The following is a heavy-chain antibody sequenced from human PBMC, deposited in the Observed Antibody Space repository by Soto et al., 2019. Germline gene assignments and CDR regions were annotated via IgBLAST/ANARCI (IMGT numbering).Heavy chain of an antibody. CDR3: ARDGTRYGDTTFDY. Sequence: PSETLSLTCTVSGGSISSYYWSWIRQPPGKGLEWIGYIYYSGSTNYNPSLKSRVTISVDTSKNQFSLKLSSVTAADTAVYYCARDGTRYGDTTFDYWGQGTLVTVSS. D-gene: IGHD4-17*01. V-gene: IGHV4-59*01. J-gene: IGHJ4*02. CDR1: GGSISSYY. CDR2: IYYSGST.